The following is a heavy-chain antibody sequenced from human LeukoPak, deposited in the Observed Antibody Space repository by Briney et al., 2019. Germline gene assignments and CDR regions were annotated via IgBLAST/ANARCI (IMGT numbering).Heavy chain of an antibody. CDR1: GFTLNNYW. Sequence: GGSLRLSCAGSGFTLNNYWMYWIRQAPGKGLIWVSRISPEGTTYYSAFLRDRFTTSRRIARNTLDVQMISHISEDTAVYYYVKGRVDDGRTGGHQYYFDQWGQGSMVRVSS. CDR2: ISPEGTT. J-gene: IGHJ4*02. D-gene: IGHD2-8*02. CDR3: VKGRVDDGRTGGHQYYFDQ. V-gene: IGHV3-74*01.